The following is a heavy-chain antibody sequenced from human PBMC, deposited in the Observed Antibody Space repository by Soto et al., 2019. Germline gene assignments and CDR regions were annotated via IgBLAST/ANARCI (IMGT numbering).Heavy chain of an antibody. D-gene: IGHD3-22*01. Sequence: PSETLSLTCAVSGYSISSGYYWGWIRQPPGKGLEWIGSIYHSGSTYYNPSLKSRVTISVDTSKNQFSLKLSSVTAADTAVYYCANTLSGYYDYWGQGTPVTVS. J-gene: IGHJ4*02. CDR3: ANTLSGYYDY. CDR1: GYSISSGYY. CDR2: IYHSGST. V-gene: IGHV4-38-2*01.